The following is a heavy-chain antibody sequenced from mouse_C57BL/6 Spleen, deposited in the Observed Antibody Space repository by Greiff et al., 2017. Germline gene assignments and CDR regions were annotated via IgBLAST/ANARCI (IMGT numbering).Heavy chain of an antibody. CDR1: GYAFSSYW. CDR2: IYPGDGDT. J-gene: IGHJ1*03. Sequence: VQLQQSGAELVKPGASVKISCNASGYAFSSYWMNWVKQRPGKGLEWIGQIYPGDGDTNYNGKFKGRATLTADKSSSTAYMQLSSLTSEDSAVYFCARKGAIYWYFDVWGTGTTVTVTS. CDR3: ARKGAIYWYFDV. V-gene: IGHV1-80*01.